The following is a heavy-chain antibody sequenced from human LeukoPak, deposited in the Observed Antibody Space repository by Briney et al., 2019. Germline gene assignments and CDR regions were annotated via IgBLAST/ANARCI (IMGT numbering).Heavy chain of an antibody. J-gene: IGHJ4*02. Sequence: GGSLRLSCAASGFTFNSYTLNWVRQAPGKGLEWVAFIRYDGSNKYYADSVKGRFTISRDNSKNTLYLQMNSLRAEDTAVYYCAKDLYYYGSGSFLIDYWGQGTLVTVSS. CDR3: AKDLYYYGSGSFLIDY. CDR2: IRYDGSNK. D-gene: IGHD3-10*01. CDR1: GFTFNSYT. V-gene: IGHV3-30*02.